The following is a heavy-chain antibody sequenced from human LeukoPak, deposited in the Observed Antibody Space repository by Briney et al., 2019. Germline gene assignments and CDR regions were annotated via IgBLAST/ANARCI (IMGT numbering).Heavy chain of an antibody. CDR3: AREAPTESDWYFDL. Sequence: PGGSLRLSCAASGFTFSRYWMSWVRQAPGKGLEWVANIKQDGSEKYYVGSVKGRFTISIDNAKNSLLLQMNSLRGDDTALYYCAREAPTESDWYFDLWGRGTLVTVSS. D-gene: IGHD4-17*01. J-gene: IGHJ2*01. CDR1: GFTFSRYW. CDR2: IKQDGSEK. V-gene: IGHV3-7*01.